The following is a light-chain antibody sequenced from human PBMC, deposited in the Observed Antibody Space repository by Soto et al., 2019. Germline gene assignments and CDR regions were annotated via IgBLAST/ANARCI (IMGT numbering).Light chain of an antibody. CDR1: QGINNF. CDR3: QQYHSYPVT. V-gene: IGKV1-16*02. Sequence: DIQMTQSPSSLSASVGDTVTITCRASQGINNFLAWFQQKPGKAPMSLIYGASRLQTGVRSKFSGSGSDTGFSLTISSPQPADSATYFCQQYHSYPVTFGGGTKVEIK. CDR2: GAS. J-gene: IGKJ4*01.